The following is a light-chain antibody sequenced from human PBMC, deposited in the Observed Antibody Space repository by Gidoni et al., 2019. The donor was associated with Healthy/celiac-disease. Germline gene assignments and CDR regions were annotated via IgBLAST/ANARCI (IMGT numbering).Light chain of an antibody. V-gene: IGLV6-57*02. CDR2: DDN. J-gene: IGLJ3*02. CDR3: QSYDSSNPWV. CDR1: SGSMASNY. Sequence: NFMLTQPHSVSESPGKTVTISCTGSSGSMASNYVQLNQQRPGSAPITVIYDDNQRPSGVPGRFSGSIDSSSNSASLTISGLKTEDEADYYCQSYDSSNPWVFGGGTKLTVL.